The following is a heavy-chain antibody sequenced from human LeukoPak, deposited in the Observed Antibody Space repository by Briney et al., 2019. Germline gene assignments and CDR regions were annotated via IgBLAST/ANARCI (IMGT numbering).Heavy chain of an antibody. CDR2: IYHSGNT. CDR3: ASWNPGRDFDY. D-gene: IGHD1-26*01. Sequence: SETLSLTCTVSGYSISSGYYWGWIRQPPGKGLEWIGSIYHSGNTYYNPSLKSRVTISVDTSKNQFSLKLSSVTAADTAVYYCASWNPGRDFDYWGQGTLVTVSS. J-gene: IGHJ4*02. CDR1: GYSISSGYY. V-gene: IGHV4-38-2*02.